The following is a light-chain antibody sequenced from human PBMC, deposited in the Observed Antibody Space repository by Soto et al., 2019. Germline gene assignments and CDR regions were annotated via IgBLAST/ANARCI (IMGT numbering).Light chain of an antibody. CDR2: DAS. Sequence: EIVLTQSPATLSLSPGERATLSCRASQSVSSYLGWDQQKPGQAPRLLIYDASNRATGIPDRFSGSGSGTDFTLTISSLEPEDFAVYYCQQRRNWITFGKGTRLEMK. CDR3: QQRRNWIT. CDR1: QSVSSY. J-gene: IGKJ5*01. V-gene: IGKV3-11*01.